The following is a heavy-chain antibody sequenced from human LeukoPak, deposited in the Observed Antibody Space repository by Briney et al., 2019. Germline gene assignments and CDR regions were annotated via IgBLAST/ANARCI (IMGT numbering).Heavy chain of an antibody. CDR3: ARAYGKWNDVYFYAFDL. D-gene: IGHD1-20*01. V-gene: IGHV3-74*01. J-gene: IGHJ3*01. Sequence: GGSLRLSCAASGFTLSNYWIHWVRQAPGKGLVWVSRINTDGSSTNYADSVRGRLTVSRDNAKSSLYLQMNSLRAEDTALYYCARAYGKWNDVYFYAFDLWGQGTMVTVSS. CDR2: INTDGSST. CDR1: GFTLSNYW.